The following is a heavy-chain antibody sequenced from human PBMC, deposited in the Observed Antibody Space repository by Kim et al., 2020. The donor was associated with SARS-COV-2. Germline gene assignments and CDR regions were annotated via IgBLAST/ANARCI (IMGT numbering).Heavy chain of an antibody. CDR3: ARAAGSTTIFGVATDY. Sequence: SETLSLTYTVSGGSISSGGYYWSWIRQHPGKGLEWIGYIYYSGSTYYNPSLKSRVTISVDTSKNQFSLKLSSVTAADTAVYYCARAAGSTTIFGVATDYWGQGTLVTVSS. D-gene: IGHD3-3*01. J-gene: IGHJ4*02. CDR2: IYYSGST. V-gene: IGHV4-31*03. CDR1: GGSISSGGYY.